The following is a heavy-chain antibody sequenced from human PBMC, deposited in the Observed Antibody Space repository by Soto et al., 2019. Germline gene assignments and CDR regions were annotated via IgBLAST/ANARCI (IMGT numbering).Heavy chain of an antibody. V-gene: IGHV3-74*01. D-gene: IGHD6-13*01. Sequence: GGSLRLSCAASGFTFSSYWMHWVRQAPGKGLVWVSRINRDGSSTNYADSVKGRFTISRDNAKNTLYLQMNSLRAEDTAVYYCARVADSSTCPAYRGQGTLVTVSS. CDR3: ARVADSSTCPAY. CDR2: INRDGSST. CDR1: GFTFSSYW. J-gene: IGHJ4*02.